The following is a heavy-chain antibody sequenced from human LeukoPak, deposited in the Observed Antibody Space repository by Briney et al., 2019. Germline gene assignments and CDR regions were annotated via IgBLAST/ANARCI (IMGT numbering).Heavy chain of an antibody. V-gene: IGHV1-2*02. CDR1: GYTFTGYY. CDR3: ARDKRHSSSWYYYYYYMDV. J-gene: IGHJ6*03. D-gene: IGHD6-13*01. Sequence: ASVKVSCKASGYTFTGYYMHVVRQAPGHGREWIGWINPNNGDTNYAQKFQGRLTMTRDTSISTAYMELSRLRSYDTAVYYCARDKRHSSSWYYYYYYMDVWGKGTTVTVSS. CDR2: INPNNGDT.